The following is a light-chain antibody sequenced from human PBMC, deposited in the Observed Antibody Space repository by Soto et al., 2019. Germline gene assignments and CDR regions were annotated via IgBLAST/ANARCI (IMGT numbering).Light chain of an antibody. J-gene: IGKJ5*01. CDR2: SAS. CDR3: QQNGSLPIT. CDR1: QSLSGGY. Sequence: EIVLTQSPGILSLSPGERATLSRRASQSLSGGYLAWFQQKPGQTPRLLIYSASNRATGIPDRFSGSGSGTDFTLTISRLEPEDFVVYYCQQNGSLPITFGQGTRLEIK. V-gene: IGKV3-20*01.